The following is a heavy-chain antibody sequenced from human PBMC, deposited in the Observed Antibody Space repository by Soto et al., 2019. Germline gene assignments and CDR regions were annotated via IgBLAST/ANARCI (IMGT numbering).Heavy chain of an antibody. CDR2: INHSGST. CDR3: ARGGWHSSSWSPYYYYGMDV. D-gene: IGHD6-13*01. CDR1: GGSFSGYY. Sequence: PSETLSLTCAVYGGSFSGYYWSWIRQPPGKGLEWIGEINHSGSTNYNPSLKSRVTISVDTSKNQFSLKLSSVTAADTAVYYCARGGWHSSSWSPYYYYGMDVWGQGTTVTVSS. J-gene: IGHJ6*02. V-gene: IGHV4-34*01.